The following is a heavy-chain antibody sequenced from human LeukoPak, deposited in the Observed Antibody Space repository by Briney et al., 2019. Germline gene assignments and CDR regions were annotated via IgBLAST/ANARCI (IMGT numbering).Heavy chain of an antibody. D-gene: IGHD5-18*01. V-gene: IGHV3-21*01. CDR2: ISSSSSYI. CDR1: GFTFSSYS. Sequence: GGSLRLSCAASGFTFSSYSMNWVRQAPGKGLEWVSSISSSSSYIYYADSVKGRFTISRDNAKNSLYLQMNSLRVEDTAVYYCATVDTEHYFDYWGQGTLVTVSS. CDR3: ATVDTEHYFDY. J-gene: IGHJ4*02.